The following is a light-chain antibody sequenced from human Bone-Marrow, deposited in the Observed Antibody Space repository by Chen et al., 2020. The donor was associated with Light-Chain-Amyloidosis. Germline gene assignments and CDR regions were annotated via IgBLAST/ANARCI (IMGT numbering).Light chain of an antibody. V-gene: IGLV3-25*03. J-gene: IGLJ2*01. CDR1: DLPTKY. Sequence: SYELTHPPPLSVSSGQTPRTICSGDDLPTKYAYRYQQKPGQAPALVIHRETERPPGISERFSGSSSGTTATLTISGVQAEDEAGYHCQSADSGGTYEVIFGGGTKLPVL. CDR3: QSADSGGTYEVI. CDR2: RET.